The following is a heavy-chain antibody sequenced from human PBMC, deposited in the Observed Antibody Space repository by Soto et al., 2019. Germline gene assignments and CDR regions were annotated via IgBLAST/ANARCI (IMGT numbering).Heavy chain of an antibody. J-gene: IGHJ6*02. D-gene: IGHD3-16*01. CDR2: IIPIFGTA. CDR3: AKYYSGYYGMDV. CDR1: GGTFSSYA. Sequence: GASVKVSCKASGGTFSSYAISWVRQAPGQGLEWMGGIIPIFGTANYAQRFQGRVTITADESTSTAYMELSSLRSEDTAVYYCAKYYSGYYGMDVWGQGTTVTVSS. V-gene: IGHV1-69*13.